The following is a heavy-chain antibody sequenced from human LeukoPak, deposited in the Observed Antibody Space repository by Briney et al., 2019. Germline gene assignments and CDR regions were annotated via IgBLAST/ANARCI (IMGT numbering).Heavy chain of an antibody. V-gene: IGHV3-23*01. J-gene: IGHJ4*02. CDR3: AKAGSIRFDY. CDR2: ISGSGSGGST. Sequence: GGSLRLSCAASGFTFSRYAMSWVRQAPGKGLEWVSGISGSGSGGSTYYADSVKGRFTISRDNSKNTLYLQMNSLRAEDTAVYYCAKAGSIRFDYWGQGTLVTVSS. D-gene: IGHD1-26*01. CDR1: GFTFSRYA.